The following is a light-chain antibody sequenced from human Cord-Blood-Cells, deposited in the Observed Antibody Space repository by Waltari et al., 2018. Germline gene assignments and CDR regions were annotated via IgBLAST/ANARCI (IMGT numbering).Light chain of an antibody. CDR1: QSISSY. V-gene: IGKV1-39*01. CDR3: QQSDSSPLT. J-gene: IGKJ4*01. CDR2: DAS. Sequence: DIQMTQSPSSLSASVGARVTITCRASQSISSYLNWYQQKPGKAPKLLIYDASSLQSGVPSRFSGSGSETDCTLTSSSLQPEDCATYYCQQSDSSPLTFCGGTKVEIK.